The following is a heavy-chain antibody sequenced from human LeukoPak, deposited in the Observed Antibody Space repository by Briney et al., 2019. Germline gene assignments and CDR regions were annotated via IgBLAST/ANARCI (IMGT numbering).Heavy chain of an antibody. CDR2: IYYSGST. CDR3: ARLDYYSIYYYYGMDV. J-gene: IGHJ6*02. V-gene: IGHV4-59*08. CDR1: GGSISSYY. D-gene: IGHD3-10*01. Sequence: PSETLSLTCTVSGGSISSYYWSWIRQPPGEGLEGIGYIYYSGSTNYNPSLKSRVTISVDTSKNQFSLKLISVTAADTAVYYCARLDYYSIYYYYGMDVWGQGTTVTVSS.